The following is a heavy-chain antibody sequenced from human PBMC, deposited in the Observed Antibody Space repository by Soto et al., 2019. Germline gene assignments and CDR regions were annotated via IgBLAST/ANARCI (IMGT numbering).Heavy chain of an antibody. J-gene: IGHJ6*02. CDR2: INHSGST. CDR3: ARGRFNYDFWSGTGLGYYYYGMDV. CDR1: GGSFSGYY. D-gene: IGHD3-3*01. Sequence: SETLSLTCAVYGGSFSGYYWSWIRQPPGKGLEWIGEINHSGSTNYNPSLKSRVTISVDTSKNQFSLKLSSVTAADTAVYYCARGRFNYDFWSGTGLGYYYYGMDVWGQGTTVTVSS. V-gene: IGHV4-34*01.